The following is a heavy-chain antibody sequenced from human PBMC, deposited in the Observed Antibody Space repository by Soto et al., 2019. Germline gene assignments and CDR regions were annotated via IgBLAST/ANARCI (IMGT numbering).Heavy chain of an antibody. CDR1: GGSFSGYY. D-gene: IGHD2-2*01. V-gene: IGHV4-34*01. CDR2: INHGGTT. CDR3: ARGVYCSSTSCYWGMDV. J-gene: IGHJ6*02. Sequence: PSETLSLTCAVYGGSFSGYYWSWIRQPPGKGPEWIGEINHGGTTNYNPSLKSRVTLSVDTSKNQFSLKLSSVTAADTAVYYCARGVYCSSTSCYWGMDVWGQGTTVTVSS.